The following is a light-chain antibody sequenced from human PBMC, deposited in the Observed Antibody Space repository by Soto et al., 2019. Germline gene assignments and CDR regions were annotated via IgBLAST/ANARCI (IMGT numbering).Light chain of an antibody. CDR3: QQYYGLLYP. V-gene: IGKV1-33*01. J-gene: IGKJ2*01. CDR1: QDTSKF. Sequence: DLQLTQSPSSLSVSVGDRVTMTCQASQDTSKFLNWYHHKPGKAPKLLIYDGFNLETGVTARFSGSGSVTHFTLTIIGLQPEGVGTFYCQQYYGLLYPFGQGTKLKIK. CDR2: DGF.